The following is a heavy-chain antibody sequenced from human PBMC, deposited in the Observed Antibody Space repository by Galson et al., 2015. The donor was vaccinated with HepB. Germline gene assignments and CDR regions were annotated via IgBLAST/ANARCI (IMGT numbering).Heavy chain of an antibody. Sequence: SLRLSCAASGFTFGNYAMNWVCQAPGKGPEWVSGISGDGRSTSYVDSVKGRFIISRDNSKSTLYLQMNSLGAEDTAIYYCAKTAGRTIVVVVIDYFDYWGQGAPVTVSS. V-gene: IGHV3-23*01. CDR2: ISGDGRST. CDR1: GFTFGNYA. J-gene: IGHJ4*02. CDR3: AKTAGRTIVVVVIDYFDY. D-gene: IGHD2-2*01.